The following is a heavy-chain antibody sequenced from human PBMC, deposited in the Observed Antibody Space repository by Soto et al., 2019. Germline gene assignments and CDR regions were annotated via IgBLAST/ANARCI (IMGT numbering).Heavy chain of an antibody. D-gene: IGHD1-7*01. V-gene: IGHV3-7*01. CDR3: ALHTGTKFDN. CDR1: GFSFSDSW. CDR2: IKQDGSET. J-gene: IGHJ4*02. Sequence: EAQLVESGGGLVQPGGSLRLSCAASGFSFSDSWMTWVRQAPGQGLEWVANIKQDGSETYYVGSVKGRFTISRDNTKNSLYLQMNSLRAEDTAVYYCALHTGTKFDNWGQGTLLTVSP.